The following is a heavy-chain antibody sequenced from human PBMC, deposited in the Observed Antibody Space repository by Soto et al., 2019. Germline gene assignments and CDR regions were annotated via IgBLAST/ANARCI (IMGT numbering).Heavy chain of an antibody. CDR3: ATPTRDGYTRKAFDY. V-gene: IGHV1-69*01. J-gene: IGHJ4*02. CDR2: IIPIFGTA. D-gene: IGHD5-12*01. Sequence: QVQLVQSGAEVKKPGSSVKVSCKASGGTFSSYAISWVRQAPGQGLEWMGGIIPIFGTANYAQKFQGRVTITADESTSTAYMEQSSLRSDDTAVYYCATPTRDGYTRKAFDYWGQGTLVTVSS. CDR1: GGTFSSYA.